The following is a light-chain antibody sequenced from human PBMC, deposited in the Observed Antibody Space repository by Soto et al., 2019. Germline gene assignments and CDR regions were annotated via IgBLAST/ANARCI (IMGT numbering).Light chain of an antibody. Sequence: DIQMTQSPSTLSASVGDRVTITCRASQSISSWLAWYQQKPGKAPKLLIYKASTLQSGGPSRFSGGGSGTEFTLAISSLQPDDSATYYCQQYNDNWTFGQGTKVEIK. J-gene: IGKJ1*01. CDR1: QSISSW. CDR2: KAS. CDR3: QQYNDNWT. V-gene: IGKV1-5*03.